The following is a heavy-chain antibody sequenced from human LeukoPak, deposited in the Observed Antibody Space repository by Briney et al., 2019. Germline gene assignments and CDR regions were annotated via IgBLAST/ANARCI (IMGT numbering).Heavy chain of an antibody. D-gene: IGHD3-16*02. CDR3: ARQDDYVWGSYRPRIAFDY. V-gene: IGHV1-69*06. J-gene: IGHJ4*02. CDR1: GGTFSSYA. Sequence: SVKVSCKASGGTFSSYAISWVRQAPGQGLEWMGGIIPIFGTANYAQKFQGRVTITADKSTSTAYMELSSLRSEDTAVYYCARQDDYVWGSYRPRIAFDYWGQGTLVTVSS. CDR2: IIPIFGTA.